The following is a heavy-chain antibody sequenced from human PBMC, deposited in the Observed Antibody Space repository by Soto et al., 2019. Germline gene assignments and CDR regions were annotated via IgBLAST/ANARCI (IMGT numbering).Heavy chain of an antibody. CDR3: ARGSLTIDY. V-gene: IGHV4-4*07. CDR2: IYPTGLT. J-gene: IGHJ4*02. CDR1: SGSISNYY. Sequence: SETLSLTCTVSSGSISNYYWSWIRQPAGKGLEWIGRIYPTGLTNYNPSLKSRVTMSVDTSKNQFSLKLSSVTAADTAVYYCARGSLTIDYWGQGTLVTVSS.